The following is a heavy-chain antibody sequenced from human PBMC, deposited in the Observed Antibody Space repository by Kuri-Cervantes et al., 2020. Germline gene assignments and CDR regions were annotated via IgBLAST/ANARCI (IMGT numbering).Heavy chain of an antibody. V-gene: IGHV3-13*01. D-gene: IGHD1-7*01. J-gene: IGHJ6*02. Sequence: GESLKISCAASGFTFSSYDMHWVRQATGKGLEWVSAIGTAGDTYYPGSVKGRFTISRENAKNSLYLQMSTLRAEDTAVYYCARAPYNWNYAYGMDVWGQGTTVTVSS. CDR1: GFTFSSYD. CDR3: ARAPYNWNYAYGMDV. CDR2: IGTAGDT.